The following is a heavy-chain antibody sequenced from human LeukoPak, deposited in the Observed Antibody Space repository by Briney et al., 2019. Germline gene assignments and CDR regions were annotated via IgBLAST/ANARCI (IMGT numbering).Heavy chain of an antibody. CDR3: ARLLRRRGTMVRGASNWFDP. V-gene: IGHV4-34*01. J-gene: IGHJ5*02. D-gene: IGHD3-10*01. Sequence: PWGSLRLSCVASGFTFSNFWMSWIRQPPGKGLEWIGEINHSGSTNYNPSLKSRVTISVDTSKNQFSLKLSSVTAADTAVYYCARLLRRRGTMVRGASNWFDPWGQGTLVTVSS. CDR2: INHSGST. CDR1: GFTFSNFW.